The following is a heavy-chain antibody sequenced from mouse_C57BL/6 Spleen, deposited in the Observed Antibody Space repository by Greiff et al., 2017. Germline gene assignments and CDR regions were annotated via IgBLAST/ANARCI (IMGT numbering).Heavy chain of an antibody. V-gene: IGHV1-53*01. CDR3: APGDYDYAWFAY. CDR2: INPSNGGT. J-gene: IGHJ3*01. CDR1: GYTFTSYW. D-gene: IGHD2-4*01. Sequence: VQLQQPGTELVKPGASVKLSCKASGYTFTSYWIHWVKQRPGQGLEWIGNINPSNGGTNYNEKFKSKATLTVDKSSSTAYMQLSSLTSEDSAVYYCAPGDYDYAWFAYWGQGTLVTVSA.